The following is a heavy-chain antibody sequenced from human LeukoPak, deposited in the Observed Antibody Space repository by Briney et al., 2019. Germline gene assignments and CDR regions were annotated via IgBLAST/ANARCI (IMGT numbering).Heavy chain of an antibody. D-gene: IGHD3-10*01. V-gene: IGHV4-38-2*02. CDR1: GYSISSGYY. CDR3: ARESYYGSGRFDY. J-gene: IGHJ4*02. CDR2: INHSGST. Sequence: PSETLSLTCTVSGYSISSGYYWSWIRQPPGKGLEWIGEINHSGSTNYNPSLKSRVTISVDTSKNQFSLKLSSVTAADTAVYYCARESYYGSGRFDYWGQGTLVTVSS.